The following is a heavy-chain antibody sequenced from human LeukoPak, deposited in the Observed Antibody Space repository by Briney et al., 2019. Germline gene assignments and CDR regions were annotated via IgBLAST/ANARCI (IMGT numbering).Heavy chain of an antibody. Sequence: SETLSLTCSVSGGSISGYYWNWIRQPPGKRLEWIGSIYYSGSTYYNPSLKSRVTISVDTSKNQFSLKLSSVTAADTAVYYCARRARGAKFGSGAFDFWGQGTMVTVSS. V-gene: IGHV4-59*05. CDR3: ARRARGAKFGSGAFDF. D-gene: IGHD3-10*01. CDR2: IYYSGST. CDR1: GGSISGYY. J-gene: IGHJ3*01.